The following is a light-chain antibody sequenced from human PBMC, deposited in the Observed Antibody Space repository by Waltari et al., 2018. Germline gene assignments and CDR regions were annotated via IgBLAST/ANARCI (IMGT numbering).Light chain of an antibody. CDR1: QGIANH. CDR3: QQYNSFPVT. Sequence: DIQMTQSPSSLSASVGDRVTITCRASQGIANHLAWFQQKPGKAPKSLIYAASSLQSGVPSKFSGSGSETDCTLTITNLQPEDFATYYCQQYNSFPVTFGGGTKVEIK. J-gene: IGKJ4*01. V-gene: IGKV1-16*02. CDR2: AAS.